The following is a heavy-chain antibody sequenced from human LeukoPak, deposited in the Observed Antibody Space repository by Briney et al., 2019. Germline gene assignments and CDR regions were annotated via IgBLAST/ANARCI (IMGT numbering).Heavy chain of an antibody. J-gene: IGHJ4*02. CDR1: GYTFASYG. D-gene: IGHD6-13*01. CDR3: ARDTARITTPGGPDY. Sequence: GASVKVSCKASGYTFASYGISWVRQAPGQGLEWMGLISAYNDNTKYAQNLQGRVTMTTDTSTSTAYMELRSLTSDDTALYYCARDTARITTPGGPDYWGQGTLVTVSS. V-gene: IGHV1-18*01. CDR2: ISAYNDNT.